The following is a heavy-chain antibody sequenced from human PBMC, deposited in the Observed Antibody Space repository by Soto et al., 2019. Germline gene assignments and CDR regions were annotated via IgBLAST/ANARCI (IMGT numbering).Heavy chain of an antibody. CDR1: GYSFTSYW. V-gene: IGHV5-51*01. J-gene: IGHJ3*02. D-gene: IGHD2-15*01. CDR2: IYPGDSDT. CDR3: ARSIGFCSGGSCYSGAFDI. Sequence: GESLKISCKGSGYSFTSYWIGWVRQMPGKGLEWMGVIYPGDSDTTYSPSFQGQVTISVDKSLSTAHLQWSSLKASDTAMYYCARSIGFCSGGSCYSGAFDIWGQGTKVTVSS.